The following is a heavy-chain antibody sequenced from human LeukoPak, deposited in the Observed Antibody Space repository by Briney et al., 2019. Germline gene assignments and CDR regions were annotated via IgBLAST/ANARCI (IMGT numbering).Heavy chain of an antibody. V-gene: IGHV1-69*13. CDR2: IIPIFGTA. CDR3: ARTYYYDSSGYYYRGYFDY. J-gene: IGHJ4*02. Sequence: WASVKVSCKASGGTFSSYAISWVRQAPGQGLEWMGGIIPIFGTANYAQKFQGRVTITADESTSTAYMELSSLRPEDTAVYYCARTYYYDSSGYYYRGYFDYWGQGTLVTVSP. D-gene: IGHD3-22*01. CDR1: GGTFSSYA.